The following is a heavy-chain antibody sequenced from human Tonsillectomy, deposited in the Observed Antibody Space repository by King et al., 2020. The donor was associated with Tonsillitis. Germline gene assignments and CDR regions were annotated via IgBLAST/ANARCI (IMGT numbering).Heavy chain of an antibody. CDR1: DDSITGYY. D-gene: IGHD3-22*01. V-gene: IGHV4-4*07. Sequence: QLQESGPGLVKPSETLSLTCTVSDDSITGYYWSWIRQPAGKGLEWIGRVYSSGSTNYNPSLKSRVTMSVDTSTNQFSLRLNSVTAADSAVYYCARDYYDTSGYSSFYFDYWGQGILVTVSS. CDR3: ARDYYDTSGYSSFYFDY. J-gene: IGHJ4*02. CDR2: VYSSGST.